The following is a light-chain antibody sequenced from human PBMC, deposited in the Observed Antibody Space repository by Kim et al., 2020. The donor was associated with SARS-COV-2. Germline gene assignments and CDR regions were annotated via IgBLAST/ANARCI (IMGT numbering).Light chain of an antibody. CDR2: WAS. CDR3: QQYYSTPYT. Sequence: RATINCKSSQSVLYSSNNQNYLAWYQQKPGQPPKLLIYWASTREYGVPDRFSGSGSGTYFTLTISSLQAEDVAVYYCQQYYSTPYTFGQGTKLEI. J-gene: IGKJ2*01. CDR1: QSVLYSSNNQNY. V-gene: IGKV4-1*01.